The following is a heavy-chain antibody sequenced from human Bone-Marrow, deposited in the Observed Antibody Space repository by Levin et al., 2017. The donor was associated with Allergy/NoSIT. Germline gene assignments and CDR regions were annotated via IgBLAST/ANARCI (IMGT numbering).Heavy chain of an antibody. V-gene: IGHV3-23*01. CDR1: GFTFSSYA. CDR2: ISGGGGST. D-gene: IGHD3/OR15-3a*01. CDR3: AKVRRGLDAFEI. Sequence: GESLKISCAASGFTFSSYAMSWVRQAPGKGLEWVSGISGGGGSTNYADSVKGRFTISRDNSKNTLYVQMNSLRAEDTAVYYCAKVRRGLDAFEIWGQGTMVTVSS. J-gene: IGHJ3*02.